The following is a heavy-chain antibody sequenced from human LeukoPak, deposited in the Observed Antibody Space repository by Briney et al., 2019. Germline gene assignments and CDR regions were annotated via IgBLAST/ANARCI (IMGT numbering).Heavy chain of an antibody. CDR3: ARHHVGADWYFDL. D-gene: IGHD1-26*01. Sequence: GESLKISCKHSEYSFPNYCIGWVRQMPGKGLEWMGIIYPDDSDTRYSPSFQGQVTISADKSISTAYLQWSSLKASDTAMYYCARHHVGADWYFDLWGRGTLVTVSS. J-gene: IGHJ2*01. V-gene: IGHV5-51*01. CDR1: EYSFPNYC. CDR2: IYPDDSDT.